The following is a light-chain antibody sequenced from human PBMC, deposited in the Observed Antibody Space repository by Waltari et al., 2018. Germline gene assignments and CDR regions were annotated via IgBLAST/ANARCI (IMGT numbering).Light chain of an antibody. J-gene: IGLJ3*02. CDR1: LGPGYD. Sequence: QSLLTQPLSVTGAPGQTVTIACTGLGPGYDVHWYQQLPGTAPKIIIYENTNRPSGVPDRFSGSKSVTSASLAITGLQAEDEADYYCHSSDSTMSGSRVFGGGTKLTVL. V-gene: IGLV1-40*01. CDR2: ENT. CDR3: HSSDSTMSGSRV.